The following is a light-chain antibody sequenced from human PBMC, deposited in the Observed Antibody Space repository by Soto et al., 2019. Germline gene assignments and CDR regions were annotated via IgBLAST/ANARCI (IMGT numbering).Light chain of an antibody. CDR2: EGS. CDR3: CSYAGSSTYV. Sequence: QSVLTQPASVSGSPGQSITISCTGTSSDVGSYNVVSWYQQHPDKAPKLMIYEGSKRPSGVSNRFSGSKSGNTASLTISGLQAEDEADYYCCSYAGSSTYVFGTGTQLTVL. CDR1: SSDVGSYNV. J-gene: IGLJ1*01. V-gene: IGLV2-23*01.